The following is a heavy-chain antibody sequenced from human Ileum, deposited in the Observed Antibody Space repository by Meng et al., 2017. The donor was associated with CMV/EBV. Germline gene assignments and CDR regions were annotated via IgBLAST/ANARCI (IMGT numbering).Heavy chain of an antibody. V-gene: IGHV4-34*01. J-gene: IGHJ5*02. CDR1: GGSFSGYY. Sequence: QVQLHQWGAGLLKPSETLSLTCEIHGGSFSGYYGSWIRQTPGKQLEWIGEINHRGDPTYDPSLYGRVTISVDTSKKRVSLKLRSVTAADTAVYYCAIGLDNYYDLTWGQGILVTVSS. D-gene: IGHD3-22*01. CDR2: INHRGDP. CDR3: AIGLDNYYDLT.